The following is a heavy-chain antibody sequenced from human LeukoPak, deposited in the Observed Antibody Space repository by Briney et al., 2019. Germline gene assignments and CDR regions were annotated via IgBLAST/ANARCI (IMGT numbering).Heavy chain of an antibody. CDR3: ASGFGDY. V-gene: IGHV3-7*01. D-gene: IGHD3-16*01. CDR2: INHDGSQT. CDR1: GFTFSSYW. Sequence: GGSLTLSCAASGFTFSSYWMNWVRQVPGRGLEWVANINHDGSQTYYVDSVKGRFTISRDNAKNSLYLQMNNLRAEDTALYYCASGFGDYWGQGTLVTVSS. J-gene: IGHJ4*02.